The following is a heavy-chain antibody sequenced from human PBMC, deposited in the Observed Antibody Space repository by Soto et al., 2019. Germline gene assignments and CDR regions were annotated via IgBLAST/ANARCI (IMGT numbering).Heavy chain of an antibody. CDR1: GGSISSYY. J-gene: IGHJ5*02. D-gene: IGHD2-2*01. Sequence: SETLSLTCTVSGGSISSYYWSWLRQPPGKGLEWIGYIYYSGSTNYNPSLKSRVTISVDTSKNQFSLKLSSVTAADTAVYYCARDGCSSTSCYVNWFDPWGQGTLVTVSS. V-gene: IGHV4-59*12. CDR2: IYYSGST. CDR3: ARDGCSSTSCYVNWFDP.